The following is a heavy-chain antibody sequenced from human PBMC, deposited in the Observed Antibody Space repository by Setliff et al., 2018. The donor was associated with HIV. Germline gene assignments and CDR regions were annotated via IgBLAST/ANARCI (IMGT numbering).Heavy chain of an antibody. J-gene: IGHJ3*02. Sequence: PSETLSLTCTVSGDFFSSDYYWGWIRQPPGKGLEWIGSIYHSGSTYYNPSLKSRVTISVDTSKNQFSLKLSSVTAADTAVYYCARCDCTSTSCYELDAFDIWGQGTMVTVSS. CDR2: IYHSGST. CDR3: ARCDCTSTSCYELDAFDI. V-gene: IGHV4-38-2*02. D-gene: IGHD2-2*01. CDR1: GDFFSSDYY.